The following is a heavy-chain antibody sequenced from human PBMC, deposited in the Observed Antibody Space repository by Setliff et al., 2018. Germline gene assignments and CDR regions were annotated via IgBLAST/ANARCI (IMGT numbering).Heavy chain of an antibody. D-gene: IGHD6-13*01. J-gene: IGHJ6*02. Sequence: PSETLSLTCTVSGGSISSGDYYWSWIRQPPGKGLAWIGYIYYSGSTYYNPSLKSRVTISVDRSKNQFSLKLSSVTAADTAVYYCARAPRIAAAGTWSAGYGMDVWGQGTTVTVSS. CDR2: IYYSGST. CDR3: ARAPRIAAAGTWSAGYGMDV. V-gene: IGHV4-30-4*08. CDR1: GGSISSGDYY.